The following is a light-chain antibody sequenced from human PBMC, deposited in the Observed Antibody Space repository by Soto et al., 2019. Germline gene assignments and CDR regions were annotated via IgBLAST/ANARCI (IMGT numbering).Light chain of an antibody. CDR1: QSLSSF. CDR2: DTS. CDR3: QQRPNWPLT. Sequence: EIVLTQSPATLSLSPGERATLFCRASQSLSSFLAWFQQKPGQAPRLLIYDTSNRATGIPARFSGSGSGTDFTLTISSLEPEDFAVYFCQQRPNWPLTFGGGTKVEIK. J-gene: IGKJ4*01. V-gene: IGKV3-11*01.